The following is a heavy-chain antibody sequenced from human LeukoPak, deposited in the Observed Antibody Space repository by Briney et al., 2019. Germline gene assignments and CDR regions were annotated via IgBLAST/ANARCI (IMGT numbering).Heavy chain of an antibody. V-gene: IGHV3-48*04. J-gene: IGHJ4*02. Sequence: GGSLRLSCAASGLTFTSYSMNWVRQAPGKGLEWLSYIDFSGSTIYYADSVKGRFTISRDNAKNSLYLQMNSLRAEDTAVYYCARDQSITMVRGVNYYFDYWGQGTLVTVSS. CDR1: GLTFTSYS. CDR2: IDFSGSTI. D-gene: IGHD3-10*01. CDR3: ARDQSITMVRGVNYYFDY.